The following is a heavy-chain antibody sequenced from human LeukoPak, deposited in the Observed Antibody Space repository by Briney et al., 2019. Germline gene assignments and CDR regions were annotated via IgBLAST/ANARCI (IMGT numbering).Heavy chain of an antibody. D-gene: IGHD6-19*01. CDR3: ARCSSGSDDAFGI. CDR2: IKQDGSEK. J-gene: IGHJ3*02. CDR1: GFTFSSYW. V-gene: IGHV3-7*01. Sequence: GGSLRLSCAASGFTFSSYWMSWVRQAPGKGLEWVANIKQDGSEKYYVDSVKGRFTISRDNAKNSLYLQMNSLRAEDTAVYYCARCSSGSDDAFGIWGQGTMVTVSS.